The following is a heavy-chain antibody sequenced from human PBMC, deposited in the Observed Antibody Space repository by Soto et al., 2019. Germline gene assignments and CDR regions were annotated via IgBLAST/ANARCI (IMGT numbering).Heavy chain of an antibody. CDR3: ARNGGLGGSPLELWFDP. J-gene: IGHJ5*02. CDR2: IIPIFGTA. Sequence: SVKVSCKASGGTFSSYAISWVRQAPGQGLEWMGGIIPIFGTANYAQKFQGRVTITADESTSTAYMELSSLRSEDTAVYYCARNGGLGGSPLELWFDPWGQGTLVTVSS. V-gene: IGHV1-69*13. D-gene: IGHD1-26*01. CDR1: GGTFSSYA.